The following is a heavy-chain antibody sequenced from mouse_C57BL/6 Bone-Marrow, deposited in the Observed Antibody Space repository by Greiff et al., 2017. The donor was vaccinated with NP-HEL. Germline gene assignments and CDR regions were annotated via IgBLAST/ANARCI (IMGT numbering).Heavy chain of an antibody. J-gene: IGHJ1*03. CDR3: APHYYGSSYVGYWYFDV. V-gene: IGHV14-3*01. D-gene: IGHD1-1*01. Sequence: VQLQQSVAELVRPGASVKLSCTASGFNITNTYMHWVKQRPEQGLEWIGRIDPANGNTKYAPKFQGKATITADTSSNTAYLQLSSLTSEDTAIYYCAPHYYGSSYVGYWYFDVWGTGTTVTVSS. CDR2: IDPANGNT. CDR1: GFNITNTY.